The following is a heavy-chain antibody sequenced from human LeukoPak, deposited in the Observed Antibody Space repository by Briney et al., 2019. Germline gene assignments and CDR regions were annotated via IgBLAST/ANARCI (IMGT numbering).Heavy chain of an antibody. D-gene: IGHD1-7*01. J-gene: IGHJ4*02. CDR1: GFTFSSYG. CDR3: AKDSVMDGTGTGGDY. Sequence: GGSLRLSCAASGFTFSSYGMHWVRQAPGKGLEWVAVISYDGSNKYYADSVKGRFTISRDNSKNTLYLQMSSLRAEDTAVYYCAKDSVMDGTGTGGDYWGQGTLVTVSS. V-gene: IGHV3-30*18. CDR2: ISYDGSNK.